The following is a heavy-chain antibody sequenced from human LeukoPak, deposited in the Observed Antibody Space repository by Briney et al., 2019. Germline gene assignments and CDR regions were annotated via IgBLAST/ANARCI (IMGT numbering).Heavy chain of an antibody. V-gene: IGHV3-23*01. CDR3: VKDHYSNYGYFDY. CDR2: ISSSGGST. D-gene: IGHD4-11*01. CDR1: GFTFSNYA. J-gene: IGHJ4*02. Sequence: GGSLRLSRAASGFTFSNYAMSWVRQAPGKGLEWVSGISSSGGSTYSAGSVKGRFTISRDNAKSTLYVQMNSLRAEDTAVYYCVKDHYSNYGYFDYWGQGTLVTVSS.